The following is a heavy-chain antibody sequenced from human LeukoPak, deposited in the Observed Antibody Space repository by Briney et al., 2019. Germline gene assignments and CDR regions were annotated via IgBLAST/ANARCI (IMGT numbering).Heavy chain of an antibody. D-gene: IGHD3-22*01. J-gene: IGHJ3*02. CDR1: GFTFSSNY. V-gene: IGHV3-66*01. CDR2: IYSGGST. CDR3: ARAAMIVDRDAFDI. Sequence: GGSLRLSCADSGFTFSSNYMRGVRQAPGKGLEWVSVIYSGGSTHYPDSVKGRFTISRDNSKHTLYLQMNSLRAEDTAVYYCARAAMIVDRDAFDIWGQGRMVTVSS.